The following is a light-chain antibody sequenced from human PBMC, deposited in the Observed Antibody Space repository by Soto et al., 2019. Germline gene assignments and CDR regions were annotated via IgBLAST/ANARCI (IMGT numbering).Light chain of an antibody. CDR1: QSVSSRY. CDR2: GTS. CDR3: QQYGSSWT. J-gene: IGKJ1*01. V-gene: IGKV3-20*01. Sequence: EIVLTQSAGTLSLSPGDRATLACRASQSVSSRYLAWYQQTPGQAPRLLIYGTSHRATGIPDRFSGSGSGTDFTLTINRLEPEDFAVYYCQQYGSSWTFGQGTKVDI.